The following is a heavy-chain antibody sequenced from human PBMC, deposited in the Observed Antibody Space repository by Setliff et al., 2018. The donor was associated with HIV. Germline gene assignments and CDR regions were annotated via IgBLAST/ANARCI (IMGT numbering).Heavy chain of an antibody. CDR2: ISSDVSTT. CDR3: TKYASGNWHYDS. CDR1: GFTFDIYW. Sequence: GGSLTPSCLASGFTFDIYWMHWVRQAPGKGLVWVSRISSDVSTTNYADSVKGRFTISRDNAKNTLFLQMNSLQTEDTAVYYCTKYASGNWHYDSWGQGTLVTVSS. V-gene: IGHV3-74*01. D-gene: IGHD3-10*01. J-gene: IGHJ5*01.